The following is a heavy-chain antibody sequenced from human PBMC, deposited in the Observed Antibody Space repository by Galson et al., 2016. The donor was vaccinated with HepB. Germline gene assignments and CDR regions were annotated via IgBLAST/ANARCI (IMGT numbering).Heavy chain of an antibody. CDR2: LYNTGTK. CDR3: ARSGDLSSGYSAYGMDV. V-gene: IGHV3-66*01. D-gene: IGHD3-3*01. J-gene: IGHJ6*02. Sequence: SLRLSCAATGFSVSTSYMTWVRQAPGGGLEWVSVLYNTGTKYYADAAKGRFTISRENSKNTLYLQMNSMRGEDTAVYYCARSGDLSSGYSAYGMDVWGQGTTVTVSS. CDR1: GFSVSTSY.